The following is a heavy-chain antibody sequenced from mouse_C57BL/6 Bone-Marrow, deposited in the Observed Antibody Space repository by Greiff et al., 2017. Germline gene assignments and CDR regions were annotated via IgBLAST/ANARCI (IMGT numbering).Heavy chain of an antibody. CDR1: GYTFTDYY. J-gene: IGHJ2*01. CDR2: INPNNGDT. Sequence: EVQLQQSGPELVKPGASVKISCKASGYTFTDYYMNWVKQSHGKSLEWIGDINPNNGDTSYHQKFKGKATLTVDKSSSTAYMELRSLTSDDSAVYYCATYYYGSSYRYYFDYWGQGTTLTVSS. D-gene: IGHD1-1*01. V-gene: IGHV1-26*01. CDR3: ATYYYGSSYRYYFDY.